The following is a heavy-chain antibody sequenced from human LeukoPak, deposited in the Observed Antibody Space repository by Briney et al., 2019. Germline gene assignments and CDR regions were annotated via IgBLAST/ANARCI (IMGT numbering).Heavy chain of an antibody. CDR1: VGTFSSYA. J-gene: IGHJ4*02. CDR2: IIPIFGTA. V-gene: IGHV1-69*13. CDR3: ARDLEDCSGGSCYSDY. D-gene: IGHD2-15*01. Sequence: ASVKVSCKASVGTFSSYAISWVRQAPGQGLEWMGGIIPIFGTANYAQKFQGRVTITADESTSTAYMEPSSLRSEDTAVYYCARDLEDCSGGSCYSDYWGQGTLVTVSS.